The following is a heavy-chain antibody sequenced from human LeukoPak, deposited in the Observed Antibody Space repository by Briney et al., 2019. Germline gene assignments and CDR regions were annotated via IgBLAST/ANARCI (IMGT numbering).Heavy chain of an antibody. CDR1: GYTFTGYY. V-gene: IGHV1-2*02. Sequence: ASVKVSCKASGYTFTGYYMHWVRQAPGQGLEWMGWINPNSGGTNCAQKFQGRVTMTRDTSISTAYMELTRLRSDDTAVYYCARDSGWYSSTNYFDYWGQGTLVTVSS. CDR2: INPNSGGT. CDR3: ARDSGWYSSTNYFDY. D-gene: IGHD6-19*01. J-gene: IGHJ4*02.